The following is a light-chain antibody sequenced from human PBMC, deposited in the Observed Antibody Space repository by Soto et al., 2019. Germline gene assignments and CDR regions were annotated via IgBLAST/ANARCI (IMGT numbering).Light chain of an antibody. Sequence: EIVVPQSPPTLSVSPGERATLSCRASQSVGNNFAWYQQKPGQAPRLLIFATSTRATGVPARFSGSGSGTEFTLTISSLQSEDFAVYYCQQYGDWPLTFGGGAKVEIE. V-gene: IGKV3-15*01. CDR3: QQYGDWPLT. J-gene: IGKJ4*01. CDR1: QSVGNN. CDR2: ATS.